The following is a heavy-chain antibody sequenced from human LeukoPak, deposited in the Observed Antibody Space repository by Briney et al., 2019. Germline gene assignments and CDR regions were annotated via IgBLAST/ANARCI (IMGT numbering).Heavy chain of an antibody. Sequence: GGSLRLSCAASGFTFSDYSMNWVRQAPGKGLEWVSYISFSVNTKYYGDSVKGRFTISRDNAKNSLYLHMDSLRAEDTAVYYCARVECSSTSCYNVWFDPWGQGTLVSVSS. CDR2: ISFSVNTK. D-gene: IGHD2-2*02. V-gene: IGHV3-48*04. CDR3: ARVECSSTSCYNVWFDP. J-gene: IGHJ5*02. CDR1: GFTFSDYS.